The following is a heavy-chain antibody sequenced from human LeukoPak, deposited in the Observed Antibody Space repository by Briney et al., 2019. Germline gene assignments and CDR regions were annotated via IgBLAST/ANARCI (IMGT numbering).Heavy chain of an antibody. CDR2: IWYDGSNK. CDR3: ARDTYYYDSSGYCCYFDY. CDR1: GVTFSSYG. Sequence: GRSLRLSCAASGVTFSSYGMHWVRQAPGKGLEWVAVIWYDGSNKYYADSVKGRFTISRDNSKNTLYLQMNSLRAEDTAVYYCARDTYYYDSSGYCCYFDYWGQGTLVTVSS. D-gene: IGHD3-22*01. J-gene: IGHJ4*02. V-gene: IGHV3-33*01.